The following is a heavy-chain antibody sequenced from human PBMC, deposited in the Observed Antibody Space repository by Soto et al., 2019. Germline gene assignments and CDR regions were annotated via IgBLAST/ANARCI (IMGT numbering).Heavy chain of an antibody. CDR2: ISGSGGST. Sequence: EVQLLESGGGLVQPGGSLRLSCAASGFTFSSYAMSWVRQAPGKGLEWVSAISGSGGSTYYADSVKGRFTISRDKSKNTVLLQMNSLRGEDTAVYYCASSSTPGDCGGQGTLVADAS. V-gene: IGHV3-23*01. D-gene: IGHD6-13*01. CDR3: ASSSTPGDC. CDR1: GFTFSSYA. J-gene: IGHJ4*02.